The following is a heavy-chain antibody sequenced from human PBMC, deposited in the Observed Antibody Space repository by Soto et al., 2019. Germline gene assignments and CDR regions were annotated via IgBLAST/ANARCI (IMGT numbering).Heavy chain of an antibody. CDR1: GFTVSSNY. Sequence: EVQLVESGGGLIQPGGSLRLSCAAPGFTVSSNYMSWVRQAPGKGLEWVSVIYSGGSTYYADSVKGRFTISRDNSKNTLYLQMNSLRAEDTAVYYCARTPGFWSGYYVDYWGQGTLVTVSS. CDR2: IYSGGST. J-gene: IGHJ4*02. D-gene: IGHD3-3*01. V-gene: IGHV3-53*01. CDR3: ARTPGFWSGYYVDY.